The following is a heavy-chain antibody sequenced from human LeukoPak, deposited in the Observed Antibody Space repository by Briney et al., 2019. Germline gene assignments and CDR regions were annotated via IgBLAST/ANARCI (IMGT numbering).Heavy chain of an antibody. CDR1: GGSISSYY. CDR3: ARGRVAVAGTRLDP. CDR2: IYTSGST. Sequence: SETLSLTCTVSGGSISSYYWSWIRQPAGKGLEWIGRIYTSGSTNYNPSLKSRVTMSVDTSKNQFSLKLSSVTAADTAVYYCARGRVAVAGTRLDPWGQGTLVTVSS. V-gene: IGHV4-4*07. D-gene: IGHD6-19*01. J-gene: IGHJ5*02.